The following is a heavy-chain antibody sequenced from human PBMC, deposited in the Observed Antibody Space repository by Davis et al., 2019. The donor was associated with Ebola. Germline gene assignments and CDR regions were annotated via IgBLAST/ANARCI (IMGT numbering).Heavy chain of an antibody. J-gene: IGHJ4*02. CDR1: GFTFSSYG. V-gene: IGHV3-33*01. Sequence: PGGSLRLSCAASGFTFSSYGMHWVRQAPGKGLEWVAVIWYDGSNKYYADSVKGRFTISRDNSKNTLYLQMNSLRAEDTAVYYCARESPFLRGVIVGEFDYWGQGTLVTVSS. CDR2: IWYDGSNK. D-gene: IGHD3-16*02. CDR3: ARESPFLRGVIVGEFDY.